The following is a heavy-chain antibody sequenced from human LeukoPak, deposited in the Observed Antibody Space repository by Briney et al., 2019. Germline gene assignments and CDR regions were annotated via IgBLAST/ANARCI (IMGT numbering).Heavy chain of an antibody. CDR1: GGSINSYC. Sequence: SETLSLTCTVSGGSINSYCWTWIRQPPGKGLEWIGCINSNPSGGSTSYNPSLNNRGSISVDASKNQISLKLSSATTADTAVYYCARHIVRTGRFDYWGQGTLVAVSS. V-gene: IGHV4-59*08. CDR3: ARHIVRTGRFDY. J-gene: IGHJ4*02. D-gene: IGHD3-10*01. CDR2: INSNPSGGST.